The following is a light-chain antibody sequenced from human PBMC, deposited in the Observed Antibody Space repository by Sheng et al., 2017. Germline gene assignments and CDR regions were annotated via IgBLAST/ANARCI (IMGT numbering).Light chain of an antibody. CDR3: QQRSSWPMA. CDR2: DAS. V-gene: IGKV3-11*01. CDR1: QSVDSY. Sequence: EIVLKQSSSHPVLCLRGERRPPSPARASQSVDSYLAWYQQRHGQPPRLLIYDASTRATGIPARFSGSGSGTDFTLTISSLEPEDFAVYYCQQRSSWPMAFGGGTKVEIK. J-gene: IGKJ4*01.